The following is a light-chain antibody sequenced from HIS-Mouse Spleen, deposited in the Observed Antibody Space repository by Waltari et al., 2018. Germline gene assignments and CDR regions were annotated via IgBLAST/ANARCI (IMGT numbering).Light chain of an antibody. J-gene: IGKJ1*01. Sequence: DIQMTQSPSTLSASVGDRVTITCRASQSISSWLAWYQQKPGKVPKLLIYKASSLESGVPSRFSGSGSGTEFTLTISSQQPDDFATYYCQQYRTFGQGTKVEIK. CDR1: QSISSW. CDR2: KAS. CDR3: QQYRT. V-gene: IGKV1-5*03.